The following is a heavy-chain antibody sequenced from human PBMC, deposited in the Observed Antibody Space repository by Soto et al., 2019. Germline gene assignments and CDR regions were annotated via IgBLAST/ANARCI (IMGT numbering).Heavy chain of an antibody. CDR2: ISTYNDNT. CDR1: GYTFTSYG. V-gene: IGHV1-18*01. D-gene: IGHD3-10*01. CDR3: AGAGGHYYGSGSLDY. J-gene: IGHJ4*02. Sequence: QVQLVQSGAEVKKPGASVKVSCKASGYTFTSYGSSWVRQAPGQGLEWMGWISTYNDNTNYAQKLQGRVTMTTDTSTSTAYMELRSLRSDDTAVYYCAGAGGHYYGSGSLDYWGQGTLVTVSS.